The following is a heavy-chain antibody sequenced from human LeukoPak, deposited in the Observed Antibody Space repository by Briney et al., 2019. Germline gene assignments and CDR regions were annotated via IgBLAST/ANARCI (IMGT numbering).Heavy chain of an antibody. D-gene: IGHD1-26*01. CDR2: IYHSGST. Sequence: SETLSLTCSVSGCSISSGYYWGWIQQPPGKGLEWIGSIYHSGSTHNHPSLKSRVTISVDTSKNQFSLKLSSATAADTAVYYCARAGGATTSFDYWGQGTLVTVSS. CDR3: ARAGGATTSFDY. CDR1: GCSISSGYY. J-gene: IGHJ4*02. V-gene: IGHV4-38-2*02.